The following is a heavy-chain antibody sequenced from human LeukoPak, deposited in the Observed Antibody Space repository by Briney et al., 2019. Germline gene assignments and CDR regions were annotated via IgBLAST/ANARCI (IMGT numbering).Heavy chain of an antibody. D-gene: IGHD5-18*01. J-gene: IGHJ6*02. Sequence: SETLSLTCAVYGGSFSGYYWSWICQPPGKGLEWIGEINHSGSTNYNPSLKSRVTISVDTSKNQFSLKLSSVTAADTAVYYCARGGYSYGYHYYYGMDVWGQGTTVTVSS. CDR1: GGSFSGYY. CDR2: INHSGST. V-gene: IGHV4-34*01. CDR3: ARGGYSYGYHYYYGMDV.